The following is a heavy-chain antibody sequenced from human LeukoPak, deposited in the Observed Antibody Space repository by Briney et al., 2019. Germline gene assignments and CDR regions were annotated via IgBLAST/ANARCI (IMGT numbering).Heavy chain of an antibody. CDR1: GYTFTSYG. J-gene: IGHJ4*02. V-gene: IGHV1-18*01. D-gene: IGHD1-26*01. CDR2: ISAYNGNT. Sequence: ASVKVSCKASGYTFTSYGISWVRQAPGQGLEWMGWISAYNGNTNYAQKLQGRVTMTTDTSTSTAYMELRSLRSDNTAVYYCARSLSGSYYGVYFDYWGQGTLVTVSS. CDR3: ARSLSGSYYGVYFDY.